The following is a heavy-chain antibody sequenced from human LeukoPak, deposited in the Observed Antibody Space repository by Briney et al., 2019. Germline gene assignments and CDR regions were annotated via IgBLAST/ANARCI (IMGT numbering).Heavy chain of an antibody. J-gene: IGHJ5*02. CDR2: IFSSGST. Sequence: SETLSLTCTVSGGSITGYYWSWIRQPPGKGLEWVGYIFSSGSTNYNPSLKSRVTISLDTSKSQFSLKLISVTASDTAVYYCARQTKFLTTYYPTPWGQGTLVTVSS. D-gene: IGHD2/OR15-2a*01. CDR1: GGSITGYY. CDR3: ARQTKFLTTYYPTP. V-gene: IGHV4-59*08.